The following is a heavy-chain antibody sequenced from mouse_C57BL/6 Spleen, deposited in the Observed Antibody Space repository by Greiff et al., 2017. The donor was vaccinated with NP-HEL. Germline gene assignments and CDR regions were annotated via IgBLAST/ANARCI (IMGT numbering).Heavy chain of an antibody. CDR2: INPSSGYT. Sequence: VQLQQSGAELAKPGASVKLSCKASGYTFTSYWMHWVKQRPGQGLEWIGYINPSSGYTKYNQKFKDKATLTADKSSSRSYMQLSSLTYEDSAVYYCARSPYYGSSHLDYWGQGTTLTVSS. CDR1: GYTFTSYW. J-gene: IGHJ2*01. CDR3: ARSPYYGSSHLDY. V-gene: IGHV1-7*01. D-gene: IGHD1-1*01.